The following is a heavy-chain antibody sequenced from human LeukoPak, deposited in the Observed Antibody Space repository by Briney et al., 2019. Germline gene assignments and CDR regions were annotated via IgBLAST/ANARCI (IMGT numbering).Heavy chain of an antibody. CDR1: GFTFSSFS. CDR3: AREVNDAFDI. V-gene: IGHV3-21*01. J-gene: IGHJ3*02. CDR2: ISSSSSYT. D-gene: IGHD3-22*01. Sequence: PGGPLRLSCAASGFTFSSFSMNWVRQAPGKGLEWVSSISSSSSYTYYADSVKGRFTISRDNAKNSLYLQMNSLRAEDTAVYYCAREVNDAFDIWGQGTMVTVSS.